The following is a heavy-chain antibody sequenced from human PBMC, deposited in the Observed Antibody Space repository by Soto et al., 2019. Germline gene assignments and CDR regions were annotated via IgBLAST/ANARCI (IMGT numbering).Heavy chain of an antibody. CDR2: MHSSGST. J-gene: IGHJ5*01. D-gene: IGHD3-22*01. CDR1: GDSISGYY. CDR3: VREGYDASGYFLDS. V-gene: IGHV4-59*01. Sequence: PSETLSLTCTVSGDSISGYYWSWFRQPPGKGLEWFGWMHSSGSTEFNPSLKTRITLSVDASKNQVSLSLNSVSTADTAVYYCVREGYDASGYFLDSWGPGTLVTVSS.